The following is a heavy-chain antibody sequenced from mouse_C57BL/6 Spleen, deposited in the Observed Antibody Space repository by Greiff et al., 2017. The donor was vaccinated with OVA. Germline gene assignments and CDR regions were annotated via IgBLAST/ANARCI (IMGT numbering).Heavy chain of an antibody. V-gene: IGHV1-80*01. D-gene: IGHD1-3*01. CDR3: ARFMYSSGRYFDV. CDR1: GYAFSSYW. Sequence: VQLQESGAELVKPGASVKISCKASGYAFSSYWMNWVKQRPGKGLEWIGQIYPGDGDTNYNGKFKGKATLTADNSSSTAYMQLSNLTSEDSAVYYCARFMYSSGRYFDVWGTGTTVTVSS. CDR2: IYPGDGDT. J-gene: IGHJ1*03.